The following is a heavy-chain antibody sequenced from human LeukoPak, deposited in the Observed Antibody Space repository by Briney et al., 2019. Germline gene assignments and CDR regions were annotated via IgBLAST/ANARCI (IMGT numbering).Heavy chain of an antibody. CDR2: ISSSGSTI. D-gene: IGHD4-23*01. Sequence: PGGSLRLSCAASGFTFSSYEMNWVRQAPGKGPEWVSYISSSGSTIYYADSVKGRFTISRDNAKNSLYLQMNSLRAEDMAVYYCARGRTVVTTCFDYWGQGTLVTVSS. V-gene: IGHV3-48*03. J-gene: IGHJ4*02. CDR1: GFTFSSYE. CDR3: ARGRTVVTTCFDY.